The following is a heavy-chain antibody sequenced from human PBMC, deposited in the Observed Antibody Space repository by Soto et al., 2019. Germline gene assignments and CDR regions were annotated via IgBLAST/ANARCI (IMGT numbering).Heavy chain of an antibody. CDR2: IYHSGST. CDR1: GGSISSGGYS. Sequence: QLQLQESGSGLVKPSQTLSLTCAVSGGSISSGGYSWSWIRQPPGKGLEWIGYIYHSGSTYYNPHHKNRFTLTVDSAKTQFSLEHSPVTDADTPVYYCASVPAYWGQGTLGTVSS. J-gene: IGHJ4*02. D-gene: IGHD2-2*01. V-gene: IGHV4-30-2*01. CDR3: ASVPAY.